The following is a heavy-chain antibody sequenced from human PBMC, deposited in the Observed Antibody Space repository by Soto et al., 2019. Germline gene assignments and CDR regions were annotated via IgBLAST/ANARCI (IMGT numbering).Heavy chain of an antibody. CDR1: GFTFSGYG. Sequence: PGGSLRLSCGDSGFTFSGYGRHWVRQSPGKGLVWVSQIDSDGRSTTYADTVKGRFTVSRDNAKNKLFLQMNSLRAEDTAVYYCVRDYDSSGFYSGHWGQGTLVTVSS. CDR2: IDSDGRST. V-gene: IGHV3-74*03. D-gene: IGHD3-22*01. J-gene: IGHJ4*02. CDR3: VRDYDSSGFYSGH.